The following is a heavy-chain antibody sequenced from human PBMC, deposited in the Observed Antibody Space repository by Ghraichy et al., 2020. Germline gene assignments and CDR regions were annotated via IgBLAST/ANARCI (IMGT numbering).Heavy chain of an antibody. CDR2: ISSTSSYI. J-gene: IGHJ6*02. V-gene: IGHV3-21*01. CDR3: ARRMDTAMIKYYYYGMDV. CDR1: GFTFSSYS. Sequence: GSLRLSCAASGFTFSSYSMNWVRQAPGKGLDWVSSISSTSSYIYYADSVKGRFTISRDNAKNSLYLQMNSLRAEDTAVYYCARRMDTAMIKYYYYGMDVWGQGTTVTVSS. D-gene: IGHD5-18*01.